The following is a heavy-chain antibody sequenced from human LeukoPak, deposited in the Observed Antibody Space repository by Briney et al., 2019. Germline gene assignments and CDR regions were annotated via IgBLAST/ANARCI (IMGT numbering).Heavy chain of an antibody. V-gene: IGHV4-59*01. D-gene: IGHD6-13*01. CDR2: IYYSGST. CDR3: ARGEHRIAAAGWFDP. Sequence: SETLSLTCTVSGGSISSYYWSWVRQPPGKGLEWIGYIYYSGSTNYNPSLKSRVTISVDTSKNQFSLKLSPVTAADRAVYYCARGEHRIAAAGWFDPWGQGTLVTVSS. J-gene: IGHJ5*02. CDR1: GGSISSYY.